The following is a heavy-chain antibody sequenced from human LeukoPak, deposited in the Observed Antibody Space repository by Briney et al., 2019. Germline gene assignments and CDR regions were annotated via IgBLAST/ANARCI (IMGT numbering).Heavy chain of an antibody. V-gene: IGHV3-21*01. J-gene: IGHJ5*02. Sequence: PGGSLRLSCAASGFTFSSYSMNWVRQAPGKGLEWVSSISSSSSYIYYADSVKGRFTISRDNAKNSLYLQMNSLRAEDTAVYYCARGTYIAAAGTVWWFDPWGQGTLVTVSS. CDR2: ISSSSSYI. CDR1: GFTFSSYS. CDR3: ARGTYIAAAGTVWWFDP. D-gene: IGHD6-13*01.